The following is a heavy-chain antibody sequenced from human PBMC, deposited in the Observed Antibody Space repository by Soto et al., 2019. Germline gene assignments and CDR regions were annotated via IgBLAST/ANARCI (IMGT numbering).Heavy chain of an antibody. J-gene: IGHJ6*01. V-gene: IGHV3-30*03. CDR2: ISYDGRSK. CDR1: GITISNYF. CDR3: MAGDNYYAMGV. Sequence: QVQLVESVGGVVQPGRSLRVSCAASGITISNYFMYWVRQAPGKGLGWVAAISYDGRSKHYSDSVKGRFTISRDNSKNTLSLKMKSLRDENTVVSYCMAGDNYYAMGVWGQGTTVAVSS. D-gene: IGHD3-10*01.